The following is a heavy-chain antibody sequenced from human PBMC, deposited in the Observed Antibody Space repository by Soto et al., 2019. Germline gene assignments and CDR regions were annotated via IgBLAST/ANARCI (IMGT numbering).Heavy chain of an antibody. CDR1: GFSFSRYG. V-gene: IGHV3-30*18. Sequence: GGSLRLSCAVSGFSFSRYGIHWVRQAPGKGLEWVAVISYDESTTFYADSVKGRFTISRDNSKNTLFLQMNSLRPEDTAVYYCSKAMIGSYDSDAFDVWGQGTMVTVSS. CDR2: ISYDESTT. J-gene: IGHJ3*01. D-gene: IGHD3-22*01. CDR3: SKAMIGSYDSDAFDV.